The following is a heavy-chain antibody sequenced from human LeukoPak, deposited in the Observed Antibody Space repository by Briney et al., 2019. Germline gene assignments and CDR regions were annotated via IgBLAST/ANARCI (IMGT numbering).Heavy chain of an antibody. CDR2: ISDTGGRT. CDR1: GFTFSDSA. CDR3: AKGGQEFDWWRFDL. D-gene: IGHD2-15*01. J-gene: IGHJ5*02. Sequence: GGSLRLSCAASGFTFSDSAVRWARHSPGEGLKWVSSISDTGGRTYYADSVKGRFTITRGNSRNTVNLQMNSLRAGDAARYYCAKGGQEFDWWRFDLGGQGILVIVSS. V-gene: IGHV3-23*01.